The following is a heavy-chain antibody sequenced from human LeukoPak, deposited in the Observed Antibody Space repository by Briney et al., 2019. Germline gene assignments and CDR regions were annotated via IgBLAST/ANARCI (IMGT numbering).Heavy chain of an antibody. J-gene: IGHJ3*02. CDR1: GGSISSSSYY. CDR2: IYYSGST. V-gene: IGHV4-39*07. D-gene: IGHD2-15*01. Sequence: SETLSLTCTVSGGSISSSSYYWGWIRQPPGKGLEWIGSIYYSGSTYYNPSLKSRVTISVDTSKNQFSLKLSSVTAADTAVYYCARDRGVYSAFDIWGQGTMVTVSS. CDR3: ARDRGVYSAFDI.